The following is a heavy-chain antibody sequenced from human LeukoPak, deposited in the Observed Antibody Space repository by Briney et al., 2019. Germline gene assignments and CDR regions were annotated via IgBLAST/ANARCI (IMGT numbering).Heavy chain of an antibody. J-gene: IGHJ6*02. V-gene: IGHV3-30-3*01. CDR1: GFTFSSYA. Sequence: PGGSLRLPCAASGFTFSSYAMHWVRQAPGKGLEWVAVISYDGSNKYYADSVKGRFTISRDNSKNTLYLQMNSLRAEDTAVYYCARDRGVDYDISDVWGQGTTVTVSS. CDR3: ARDRGVDYDISDV. D-gene: IGHD3-9*01. CDR2: ISYDGSNK.